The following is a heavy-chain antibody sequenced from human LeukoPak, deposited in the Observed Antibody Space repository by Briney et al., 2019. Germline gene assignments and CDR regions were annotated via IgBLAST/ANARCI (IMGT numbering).Heavy chain of an antibody. Sequence: PSETLSLTCAVYGGSFSGYYWSWIRQPPGKGLEWIGEINHSGSTNYNPSLKSRVTISVDTSKNQFSLKLSPVTAADTAVYYCAIATYDFWSGYYDWFDPWGQGTLVTVSS. J-gene: IGHJ5*02. V-gene: IGHV4-34*01. D-gene: IGHD3-3*01. CDR1: GGSFSGYY. CDR3: AIATYDFWSGYYDWFDP. CDR2: INHSGST.